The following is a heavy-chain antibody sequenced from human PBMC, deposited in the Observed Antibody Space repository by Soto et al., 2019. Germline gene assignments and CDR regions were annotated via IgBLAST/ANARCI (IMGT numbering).Heavy chain of an antibody. V-gene: IGHV1-18*01. CDR2: INAYNGNT. J-gene: IGHJ3*02. CDR1: GYTFTSYG. Sequence: GASVKVSCKASGYTFTSYGISWVRQAPGQGLEWMGWINAYNGNTNYAQKLQGRVTMTTNTSISTAYMELSSLRSEDTAVYYCATNYCSSTSCYQFYAFDIWGQGTTVTVSS. CDR3: ATNYCSSTSCYQFYAFDI. D-gene: IGHD2-2*01.